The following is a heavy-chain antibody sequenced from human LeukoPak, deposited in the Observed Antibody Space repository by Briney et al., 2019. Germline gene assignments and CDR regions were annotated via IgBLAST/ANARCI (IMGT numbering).Heavy chain of an antibody. CDR2: ISGSGGST. J-gene: IGHJ5*02. CDR3: AKDQFRVRINWFDP. CDR1: RFTFSSYA. V-gene: IGHV3-23*01. Sequence: GGSLRLSCAASRFTFSSYAMSWVRQAPGKGLEWVSAISGSGGSTYYADSVKGRFTISRDNSKNTLYLQMNSLRAEDTAVYYCAKDQFRVRINWFDPWGQGTLVTVSS. D-gene: IGHD3-10*01.